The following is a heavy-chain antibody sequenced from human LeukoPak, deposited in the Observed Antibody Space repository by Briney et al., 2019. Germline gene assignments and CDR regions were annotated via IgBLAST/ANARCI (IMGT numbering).Heavy chain of an antibody. V-gene: IGHV3-23*01. J-gene: IGHJ5*02. CDR1: GFTFSSCA. D-gene: IGHD3-3*01. CDR2: ISGSGGTT. CDR3: AKHNDFWSVSNWFDP. Sequence: GGSLRLSCAASGFTFSSCAMSWVRQAPGKGLEWVSSISGSGGTTYYADPVKGRFTISRDNSKNTLYLQMDSLRAEDTALYYCAKHNDFWSVSNWFDPWGQGTLVIVSS.